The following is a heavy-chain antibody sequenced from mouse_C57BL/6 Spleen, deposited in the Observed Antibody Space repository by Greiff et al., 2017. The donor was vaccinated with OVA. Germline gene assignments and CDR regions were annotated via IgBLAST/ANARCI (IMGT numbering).Heavy chain of an antibody. CDR3: ARGRGYSCAMDY. CDR1: GYTFTSYW. CDR2: IYPGSGST. V-gene: IGHV1-55*01. Sequence: QVQLQQPGAELVKPGASVKMSCKASGYTFTSYWITWVKQRPGQGLEWIGDIYPGSGSTNYNEKFKSKATLTVDTSSSTAYMQLSSLTSEDSAVYDCARGRGYSCAMDYWGQGTSVTVSS. J-gene: IGHJ4*01. D-gene: IGHD2-3*01.